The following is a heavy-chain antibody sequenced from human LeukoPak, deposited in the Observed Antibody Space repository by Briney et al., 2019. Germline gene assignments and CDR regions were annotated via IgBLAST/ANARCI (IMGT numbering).Heavy chain of an antibody. CDR3: VRDKTGRDDY. CDR2: INAASDTT. D-gene: IGHD7-27*01. CDR1: GFNFGTYS. V-gene: IGHV3-48*04. Sequence: GGSLRLSCAASGFNFGTYSMNWVRQAPGKGLEWLSYINAASDTTYYADSVKGRFTMSRDNAKNTLYLQMSSLRAEDTAVYYCVRDKTGRDDYWGQGTLVTVSS. J-gene: IGHJ4*02.